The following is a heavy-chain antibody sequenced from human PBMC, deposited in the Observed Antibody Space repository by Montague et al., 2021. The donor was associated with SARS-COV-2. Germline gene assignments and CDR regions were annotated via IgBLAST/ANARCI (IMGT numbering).Heavy chain of an antibody. J-gene: IGHJ4*02. D-gene: IGHD3-9*01. CDR2: IYDSDTT. V-gene: IGHV4-61*01. CDR3: ARAGYILSGFYNHPFDY. CDR1: GGSVISDTYF. Sequence: SETLSLTCTVSGGSVISDTYFWSWIRQPPGKGLEWIAYIYDSDTTNYNPSFWSRVSMSSDRSKNQFSLKLTSVTPADTAVYYCARAGYILSGFYNHPFDYWGQGTLVTVSS.